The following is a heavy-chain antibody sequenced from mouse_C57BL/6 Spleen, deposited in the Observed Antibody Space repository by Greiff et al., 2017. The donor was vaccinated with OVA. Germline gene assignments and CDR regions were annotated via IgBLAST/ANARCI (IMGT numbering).Heavy chain of an antibody. CDR1: GYTFTSYW. V-gene: IGHV1-55*01. D-gene: IGHD2-1*01. CDR2: IYPGSGST. CDR3: ARLDGNYLWYFDV. J-gene: IGHJ1*03. Sequence: QVQLKESGAELVKPGASVKMSCKASGYTFTSYWITWVKQRPGQGLEWIGDIYPGSGSTNYNEKFKSKATLTVDTSSSTAYMQLSSLTSEDSAVYYCARLDGNYLWYFDVWGTGTTVTVSS.